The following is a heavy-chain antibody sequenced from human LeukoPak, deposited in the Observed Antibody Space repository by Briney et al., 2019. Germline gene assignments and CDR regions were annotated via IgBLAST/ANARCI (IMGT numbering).Heavy chain of an antibody. D-gene: IGHD2-2*01. V-gene: IGHV1-2*02. Sequence: ASVKVSCKASGYTFTGYHMHWVRQAPGQGLEWMGWINPNSGGTNYAQKFQGRVTMTRDTSISTAYMELSRLRSDDTAVYYCARARRTYPTGYCSSTSCYPPDYWGQGTLVTVSS. J-gene: IGHJ4*02. CDR2: INPNSGGT. CDR1: GYTFTGYH. CDR3: ARARRTYPTGYCSSTSCYPPDY.